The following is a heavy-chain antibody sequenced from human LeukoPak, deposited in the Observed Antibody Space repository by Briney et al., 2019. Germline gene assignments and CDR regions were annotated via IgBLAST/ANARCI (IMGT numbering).Heavy chain of an antibody. CDR2: INPNSDGT. Sequence: ASVKVSCKASGYTFTGYYMHWVRQAPGQGLEWMGRINPNSDGTNYAQKFQGRVTMTRDTSISTAYMELSRLRSDDTAVYYCARELAALEWSRPSDYYYGMDVWGQGTTVTVSS. J-gene: IGHJ6*02. D-gene: IGHD3-3*01. CDR3: ARELAALEWSRPSDYYYGMDV. CDR1: GYTFTGYY. V-gene: IGHV1-2*06.